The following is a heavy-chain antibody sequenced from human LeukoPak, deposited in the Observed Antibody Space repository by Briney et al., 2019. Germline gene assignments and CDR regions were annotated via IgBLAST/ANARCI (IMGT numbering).Heavy chain of an antibody. CDR2: IDPSDSYT. Sequence: GESLKVSCKGSGYSFTSYWISWVRQMPGKGLEWMGRIDPSDSYTNYSPSFQGHVTISADKSISTAYLQWSSLKASDTAMYYCARQVQLGDYFDYWGQGTLVTVSS. D-gene: IGHD1-1*01. CDR3: ARQVQLGDYFDY. CDR1: GYSFTSYW. J-gene: IGHJ4*02. V-gene: IGHV5-10-1*01.